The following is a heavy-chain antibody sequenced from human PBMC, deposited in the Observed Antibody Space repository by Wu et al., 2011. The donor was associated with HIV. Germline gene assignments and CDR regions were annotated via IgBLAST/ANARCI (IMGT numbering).Heavy chain of an antibody. V-gene: IGHV1-69*05. CDR1: GGSFSTYA. J-gene: IGHJ6*02. CDR2: IIPIFDTE. Sequence: QVQLVQSGAEVKKPGSSVKVSCKASGGSFSTYAISWVRRAPGQGLEWMGGIIPIFDTEKYAQKFQGRVTITTDESTSTAYMELSSLRSEDTAVYYCARGLYGPTSRGFGMDVWGHGTMFTVSS. D-gene: IGHD2/OR15-2a*01. CDR3: ARGLYGPTSRGFGMDV.